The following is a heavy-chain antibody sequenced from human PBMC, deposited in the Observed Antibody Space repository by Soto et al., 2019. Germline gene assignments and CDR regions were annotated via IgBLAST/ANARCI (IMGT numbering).Heavy chain of an antibody. D-gene: IGHD3-10*01. CDR2: ISAYNGNT. Sequence: ASVKVSCKASGYTFTSYGISWVRQAPGQGLEWMGWISAYNGNTNYAQKLQGRVTMTTDTSTSTAYMELRSLRSDDTAVYYCARVQEVNYYDTGMKGWFDPWGQGTLVTVSS. CDR1: GYTFTSYG. V-gene: IGHV1-18*01. CDR3: ARVQEVNYYDTGMKGWFDP. J-gene: IGHJ5*02.